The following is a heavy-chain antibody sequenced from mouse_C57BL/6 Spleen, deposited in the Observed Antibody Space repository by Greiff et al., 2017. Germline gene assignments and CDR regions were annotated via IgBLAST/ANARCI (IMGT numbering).Heavy chain of an antibody. Sequence: EVKVVESGGGLVKPGGSLKLSCAASGFTFSDYGMHWVRQAPEKGLEWVAYISSGSSTIYYADTVKGRFTISRDNAKNTLFLQMTSLRSEDTAMYYCARNSYYDYDDAGYYAMDYWGQGTSVTVSS. CDR2: ISSGSSTI. J-gene: IGHJ4*01. CDR3: ARNSYYDYDDAGYYAMDY. D-gene: IGHD2-4*01. CDR1: GFTFSDYG. V-gene: IGHV5-17*01.